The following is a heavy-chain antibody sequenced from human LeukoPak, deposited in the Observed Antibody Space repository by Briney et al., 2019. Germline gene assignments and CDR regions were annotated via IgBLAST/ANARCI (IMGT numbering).Heavy chain of an antibody. J-gene: IGHJ4*02. D-gene: IGHD2-2*01. Sequence: GESLKISCKGSGYSFTSYWIGWVRQMPGKGLEWMGIIYPGDSDTRYSPSFQGQVTISADKSISTAYLQWSSLKASDTAMYYCARGYCSSTSCYGLDYWGQGTLATVSS. CDR2: IYPGDSDT. CDR1: GYSFTSYW. CDR3: ARGYCSSTSCYGLDY. V-gene: IGHV5-51*01.